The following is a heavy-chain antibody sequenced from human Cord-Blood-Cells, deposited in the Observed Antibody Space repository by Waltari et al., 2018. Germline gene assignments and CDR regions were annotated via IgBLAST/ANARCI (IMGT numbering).Heavy chain of an antibody. CDR1: GITFSSYS. V-gene: IGHV3-48*02. J-gene: IGHJ5*02. CDR2: ISSSSSTI. Sequence: EVQLVESGGGLVQPGGSLRLSCAGSGITFSSYSMNWVRQAQGKGLEWDSYISSSSSTIYYADSVKGRFTISRDNAKNSLYLQMNSLRDEDTAVYYCARDPEYNWNYWFDPWGQGTLVTVSS. CDR3: ARDPEYNWNYWFDP. D-gene: IGHD1-7*01.